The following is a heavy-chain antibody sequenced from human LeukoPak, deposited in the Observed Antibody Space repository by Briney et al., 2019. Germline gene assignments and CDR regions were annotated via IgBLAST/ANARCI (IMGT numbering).Heavy chain of an antibody. CDR3: AKDGISESFWSAYPGL. D-gene: IGHD3-3*01. CDR1: GFTFSSYA. V-gene: IGHV3-23*01. CDR2: ISGSGGST. J-gene: IGHJ4*02. Sequence: GGSLRLSCAASGFTFSSYAMSWVRQAPGKGLEWVSAISGSGGSTYYADSVKGRFTISRDNSKNTLYLQMNSLRAEDTAVYYCAKDGISESFWSAYPGLWGQGTLVTVSS.